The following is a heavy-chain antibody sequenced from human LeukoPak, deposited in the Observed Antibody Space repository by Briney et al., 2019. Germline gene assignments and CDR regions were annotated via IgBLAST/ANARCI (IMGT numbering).Heavy chain of an antibody. V-gene: IGHV5-51*01. J-gene: IGHJ6*03. CDR3: ARLEYHYDFWSGYSSYYYYMDV. CDR1: GSSFTSYW. CDR2: IYPGDSDT. Sequence: GESLKISSKGSGSSFTSYWIGWVRQMPGKGLEWMGIIYPGDSDTRYSPSFQGQVTISADKSISTACMQWSSLTASDTAMYYCARLEYHYDFWSGYSSYYYYMDVWGKGTTVTASS. D-gene: IGHD3-3*01.